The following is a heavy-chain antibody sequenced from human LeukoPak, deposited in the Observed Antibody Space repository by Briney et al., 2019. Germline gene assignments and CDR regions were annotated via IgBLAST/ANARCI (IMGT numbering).Heavy chain of an antibody. CDR2: IYYSGST. V-gene: IGHV4-59*01. CDR1: GGSISSYY. D-gene: IGHD3-22*01. Sequence: SETLSLTCTVSGGSISSYYWSWIRQPPGKGLEWIGYIYYSGSTNYNPSLKSRVTISVDTSKNHFSLKLSYVTAADQAVYYCARGPRNYYDSSGYRWGQGTMVSVSS. CDR3: ARGPRNYYDSSGYR. J-gene: IGHJ4*02.